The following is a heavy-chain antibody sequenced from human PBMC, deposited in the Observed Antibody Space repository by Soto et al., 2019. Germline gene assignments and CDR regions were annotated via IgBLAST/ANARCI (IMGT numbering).Heavy chain of an antibody. Sequence: XGSLRLSCAASGVTLSSYSMNWVRQAPGKGLDWVSSISSSSSYIYYADSVKGRFTISRDNAKNSLYLQMNSLRAKDTAVYYCAREGSYDSSGYAYWGQGTLVTVSS. D-gene: IGHD3-22*01. J-gene: IGHJ4*02. CDR1: GVTLSSYS. CDR3: AREGSYDSSGYAY. CDR2: ISSSSSYI. V-gene: IGHV3-21*01.